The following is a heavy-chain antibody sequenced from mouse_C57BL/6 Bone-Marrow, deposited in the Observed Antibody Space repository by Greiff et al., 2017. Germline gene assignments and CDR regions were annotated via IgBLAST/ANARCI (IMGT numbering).Heavy chain of an antibody. Sequence: GSGSTNYNEKFKGKATFTADTSSNTAYMQLSSLTTEDSAIYYCASHDGYYWYFDVWGTGTTVTVSS. CDR2: GSGST. J-gene: IGHJ1*03. V-gene: IGHV1-9*01. CDR3: ASHDGYYWYFDV. D-gene: IGHD2-3*01.